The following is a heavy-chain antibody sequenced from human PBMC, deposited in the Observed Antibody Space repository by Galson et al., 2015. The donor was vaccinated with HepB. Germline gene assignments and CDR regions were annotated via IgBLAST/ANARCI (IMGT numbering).Heavy chain of an antibody. CDR3: AKDVNGGYSGYDLVFDY. CDR2: ISGSGGST. D-gene: IGHD5-12*01. J-gene: IGHJ4*02. Sequence: SLRLSCAASGFTFSSYAMSWVRLAPGKGLEWVSAISGSGGSTYYADSVKGRFTISRDNSKNTLYLQMNSLRAEDTAVYYCAKDVNGGYSGYDLVFDYWGQGTLVTVSS. CDR1: GFTFSSYA. V-gene: IGHV3-23*01.